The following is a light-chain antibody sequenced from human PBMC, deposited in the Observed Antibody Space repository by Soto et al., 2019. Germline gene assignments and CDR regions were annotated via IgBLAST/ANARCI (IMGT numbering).Light chain of an antibody. V-gene: IGKV1D-12*01. J-gene: IGKJ4*01. CDR2: AAS. CDR1: QGIYW. Sequence: DIQMTQSPSSVSASVGDRVTITCRASQGIYWLAWYQQKPGKAPKLLIYAASSLQSGVPSRFSGSGSGTDFTLTISSPQPEDFATYYCQQANSFPLTFGGGTKVEIK. CDR3: QQANSFPLT.